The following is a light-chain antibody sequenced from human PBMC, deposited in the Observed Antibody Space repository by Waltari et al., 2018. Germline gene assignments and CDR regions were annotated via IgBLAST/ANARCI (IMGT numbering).Light chain of an antibody. CDR3: HVWDRDSDHVV. CDR1: NMESKT. J-gene: IGLJ2*01. CDR2: NDV. Sequence: SYVLTQPPSVSVSPGVTARITCGGHNMESKTVHWGQRKPGQALVLLVYNDVDRPSGFPERFSGSNSGNTATLTIIRVEAGDEADYYCHVWDRDSDHVVFGGGTQLNVL. V-gene: IGLV3-21*01.